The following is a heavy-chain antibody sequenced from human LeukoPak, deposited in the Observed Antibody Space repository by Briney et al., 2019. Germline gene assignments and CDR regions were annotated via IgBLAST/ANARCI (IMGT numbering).Heavy chain of an antibody. J-gene: IGHJ5*02. CDR2: IYSDGNT. CDR3: AGDTHSSSWYDH. Sequence: PGGSLRLSCAVSGFTVSSIYMSWVRQAPGKGLEWVSFIYSDGNTYYVDSVKGRFTLSRDSSRNTLYLQMNSLRVDDTAVYYCAGDTHSSSWYDHWGQGTLVTVSS. CDR1: GFTVSSIY. V-gene: IGHV3-53*01. D-gene: IGHD6-19*01.